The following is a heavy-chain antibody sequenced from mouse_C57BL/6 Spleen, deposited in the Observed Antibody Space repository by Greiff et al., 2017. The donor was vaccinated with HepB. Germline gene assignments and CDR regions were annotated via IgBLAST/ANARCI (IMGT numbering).Heavy chain of an antibody. CDR2: INPGSGGT. CDR3: ARGTVSLITTVEYWYFDV. Sequence: QVQLKQSGAELVRPGTSVKVSCKASGYAFTNYLIEWVKQRPGQGLEWIGVINPGSGGTNYNEKFKGKATLTADKSSITAYMQLSSLTSEDSAVYFCARGTVSLITTVEYWYFDVWGTGTTVTVSS. CDR1: GYAFTNYL. V-gene: IGHV1-54*01. J-gene: IGHJ1*03. D-gene: IGHD1-1*01.